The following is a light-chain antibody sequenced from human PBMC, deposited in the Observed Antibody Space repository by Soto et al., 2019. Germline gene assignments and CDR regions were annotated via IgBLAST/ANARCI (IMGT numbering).Light chain of an antibody. J-gene: IGLJ1*01. V-gene: IGLV2-11*01. CDR1: SSDVGGYNY. CDR3: CAYAGGYYV. CDR2: DVS. Sequence: QSALTQPRSVSGSPGQSVTISCTGTSSDVGGYNYVSWYQQHPGKAPKLVIYDVSERPSGVPDRFSGSKSGNAASLTISGLQAEDETDYYCCAYAGGYYVFGTGTKVT.